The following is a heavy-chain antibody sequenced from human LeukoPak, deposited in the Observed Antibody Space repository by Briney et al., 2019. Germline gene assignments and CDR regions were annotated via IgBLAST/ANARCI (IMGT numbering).Heavy chain of an antibody. CDR2: ISGSGGST. Sequence: GGTLRLSCAASGFTFSSYGMSWVRQAPGKGLAWVSAISGSGGSTYYADSVKGRFTISRDNSKKTLYLQMNSLRAEDTAVYYCASGKLWAGELFAAFDIWGQGTMVTVCS. CDR1: GFTFSSYG. D-gene: IGHD3-10*01. J-gene: IGHJ3*02. V-gene: IGHV3-23*01. CDR3: ASGKLWAGELFAAFDI.